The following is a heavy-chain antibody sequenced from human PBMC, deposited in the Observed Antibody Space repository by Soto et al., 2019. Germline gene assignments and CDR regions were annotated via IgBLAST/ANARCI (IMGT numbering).Heavy chain of an antibody. V-gene: IGHV3-30*03. Sequence: PGGSLRLSCAASGFTFSSYGMHWVRQAPGKGLEWVAVISYDGSNKYYADSVKGRFTISRDNSKNTLYLQMNSLRAEDTAVYYCARGRLWFDYWGQGTLVTVSS. CDR2: ISYDGSNK. J-gene: IGHJ4*02. CDR1: GFTFSSYG. CDR3: ARGRLWFDY. D-gene: IGHD5-18*01.